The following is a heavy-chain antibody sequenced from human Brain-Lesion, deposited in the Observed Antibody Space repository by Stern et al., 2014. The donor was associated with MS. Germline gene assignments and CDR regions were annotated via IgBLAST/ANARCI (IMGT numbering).Heavy chain of an antibody. Sequence: QVQLQESGPGLVKPSETLSLTCTVSGGSISRSTYYWGWIRQPPGKGLEWIGNIYYTGSTFYNPSLQSRVTISVGQSRNHFSLGLSSVTAADTAVYYCARLSGVVDFWGQGALVTVSS. D-gene: IGHD1-26*01. CDR1: GGSISRSTYY. V-gene: IGHV4-39*02. J-gene: IGHJ4*02. CDR3: ARLSGVVDF. CDR2: IYYTGST.